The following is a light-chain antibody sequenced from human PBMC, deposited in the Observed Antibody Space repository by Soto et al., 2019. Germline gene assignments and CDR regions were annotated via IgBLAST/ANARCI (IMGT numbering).Light chain of an antibody. Sequence: DLQMTQSPSSLSAFVGDRITITCRGSQSISSYLNWYQQKPRKAPKLLIYAASSLQSGVPSRFSGSGSGTDFTLTISSLQPEDFATYYCQQSYSTPYTFGQGTKLEIK. CDR3: QQSYSTPYT. V-gene: IGKV1-39*01. CDR2: AAS. CDR1: QSISSY. J-gene: IGKJ2*01.